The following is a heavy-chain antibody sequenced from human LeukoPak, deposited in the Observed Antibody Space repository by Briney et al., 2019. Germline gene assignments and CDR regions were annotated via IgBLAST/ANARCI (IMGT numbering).Heavy chain of an antibody. CDR1: GGSISSGGYY. V-gene: IGHV4-30-2*01. CDR2: IYHSGST. Sequence: SETLSLTCTVSGGSISSGGYYWSWIRQPPGKGLEWIGYIYHSGSTYCNPSLKSRVTISVDRSKNQFSLKLSSVTAADTAVYYCARELRDSSGYSLGYWGQGTLVTVSS. J-gene: IGHJ4*02. D-gene: IGHD3-22*01. CDR3: ARELRDSSGYSLGY.